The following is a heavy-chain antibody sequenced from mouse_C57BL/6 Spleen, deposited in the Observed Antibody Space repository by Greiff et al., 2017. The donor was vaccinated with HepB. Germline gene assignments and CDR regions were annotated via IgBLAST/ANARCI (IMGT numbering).Heavy chain of an antibody. CDR2: INPYNGGT. D-gene: IGHD4-1*01. J-gene: IGHJ4*01. V-gene: IGHV1-19*01. CDR1: GYTFTDYY. Sequence: VQLQQSGPVLVKPGASVKMSCKASGYTFTDYYMNWVKQSHGKSLEWIGVINPYNGGTSYNQKFKGKATLTVDKSSSTAYMELNSLTSEDSAVYYCARPLTGTGAMDYWGQGTSVTVSS. CDR3: ARPLTGTGAMDY.